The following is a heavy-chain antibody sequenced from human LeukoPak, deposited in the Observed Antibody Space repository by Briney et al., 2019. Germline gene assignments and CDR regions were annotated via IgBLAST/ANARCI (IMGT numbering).Heavy chain of an antibody. CDR1: GFTLSSYD. CDR3: ARDGRYSGYDRGMDV. D-gene: IGHD5-12*01. V-gene: IGHV3-13*01. CDR2: IGTAGDT. J-gene: IGHJ6*02. Sequence: PGGSLRLSCAAPGFTLSSYDMPWVGQATGKGLDWASAIGTAGDTYYPGSVKGRFTISRENAKNSLYLQMNSLRAGDTAVYYCARDGRYSGYDRGMDVWGQGTTVTVSS.